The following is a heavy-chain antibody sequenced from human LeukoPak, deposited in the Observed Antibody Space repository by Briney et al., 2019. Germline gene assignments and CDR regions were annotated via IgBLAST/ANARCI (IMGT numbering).Heavy chain of an antibody. V-gene: IGHV3-30-3*01. J-gene: IGHJ4*02. CDR2: ISYDGSNK. D-gene: IGHD3-9*01. Sequence: PGGSLRLSCAASGFTFSSYAMHWVRQAPGKGLEWVAVISYDGSNKYYADSVKGRFTISRDNSKNTLYLQMNSLRAEDTAVYYCARPYYDILTGYAYFDYWGQGTLVTVSS. CDR1: GFTFSSYA. CDR3: ARPYYDILTGYAYFDY.